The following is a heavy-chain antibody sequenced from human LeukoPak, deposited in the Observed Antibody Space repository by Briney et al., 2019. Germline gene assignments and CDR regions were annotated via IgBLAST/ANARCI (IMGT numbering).Heavy chain of an antibody. CDR2: IYYSGST. D-gene: IGHD1-26*01. Sequence: PSETLSLTCTVSGGSISSYYWSWIRQPPGKGLEWIGYIYYSGSTNYNPSLKSRVTISVDTSKNQFSLKLSSVTAADTAVYYCARGVPNIVGARDWGQGTLVTVSS. J-gene: IGHJ4*02. CDR3: ARGVPNIVGARD. CDR1: GGSISSYY. V-gene: IGHV4-59*08.